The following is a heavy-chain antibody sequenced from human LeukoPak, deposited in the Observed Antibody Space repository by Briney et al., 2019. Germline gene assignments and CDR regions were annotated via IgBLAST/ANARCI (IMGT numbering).Heavy chain of an antibody. Sequence: GGSLRLSCAASGFTFSSYAMSWVRQAPGKVLEWVSAISGSGGSTYYADSVKGRFTISRDNSKNTLYLQMNSLRAEDTAVYYCAKDPDKRYYFDYWGQGTLVTVSS. D-gene: IGHD1-14*01. CDR3: AKDPDKRYYFDY. CDR1: GFTFSSYA. CDR2: ISGSGGST. J-gene: IGHJ4*02. V-gene: IGHV3-23*01.